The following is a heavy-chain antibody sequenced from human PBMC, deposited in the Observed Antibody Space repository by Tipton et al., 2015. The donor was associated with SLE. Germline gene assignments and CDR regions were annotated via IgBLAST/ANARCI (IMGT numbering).Heavy chain of an antibody. Sequence: TLSLTCTVSGGSISSSNYYWGWIRQPPGKGLEWIGSIYYSGSTYYNPSLKSRVSISVDTSKNQFFLNLHSVTAADTAVYYCARGGAYYNSGSRVFDHWGQGILVTVSS. D-gene: IGHD3-10*01. CDR1: GGSISSSNYY. J-gene: IGHJ4*02. CDR3: ARGGAYYNSGSRVFDH. V-gene: IGHV4-39*07. CDR2: IYYSGST.